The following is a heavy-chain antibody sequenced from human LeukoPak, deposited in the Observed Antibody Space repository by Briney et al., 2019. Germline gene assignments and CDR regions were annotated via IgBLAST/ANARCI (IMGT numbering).Heavy chain of an antibody. Sequence: APVKVSCKASGYTFTGYGISWVRQAPGQGLEWMGWISAYNGNTNYAQKLQGRVTMTTDTSTSTAYMELRSLRSDDTAVYYCARDLHYCTNGVCYPFDYWGQGTLVTVSS. CDR2: ISAYNGNT. CDR1: GYTFTGYG. V-gene: IGHV1-18*01. D-gene: IGHD2-8*01. CDR3: ARDLHYCTNGVCYPFDY. J-gene: IGHJ4*02.